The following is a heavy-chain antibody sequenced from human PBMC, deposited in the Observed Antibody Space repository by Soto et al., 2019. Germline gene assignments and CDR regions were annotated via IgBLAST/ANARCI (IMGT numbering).Heavy chain of an antibody. CDR3: ARRGGSSSGYYYYAMDV. CDR2: IYSNGDT. V-gene: IGHV4-31*03. J-gene: IGHJ6*02. CDR1: SDSMNSGGYY. Sequence: PSETLSLTCSVSSDSMNSGGYYWSWIRQHPGKGLEWIGYIYSNGDTYYNPSLKSRVTISVDTSKNQFSLNLTSVTAADTAVYYCARRGGSSSGYYYYAMDVWGQGTTGTGS. D-gene: IGHD6-6*01.